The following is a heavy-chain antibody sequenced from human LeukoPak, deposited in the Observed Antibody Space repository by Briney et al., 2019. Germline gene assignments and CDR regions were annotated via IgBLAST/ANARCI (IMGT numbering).Heavy chain of an antibody. J-gene: IGHJ4*02. CDR1: GSTFSSYA. CDR2: ISGSGGST. CDR3: AKDLYYYDSSGYLDY. Sequence: GGSLRLSCAASGSTFSSYAMSWVRQAPGKGLEWVSAISGSGGSTYYADSVKGRFTISRDNSKNTLYLQMNSLRAEDTAVYYCAKDLYYYDSSGYLDYWGQGTLVTVSS. D-gene: IGHD3-22*01. V-gene: IGHV3-23*01.